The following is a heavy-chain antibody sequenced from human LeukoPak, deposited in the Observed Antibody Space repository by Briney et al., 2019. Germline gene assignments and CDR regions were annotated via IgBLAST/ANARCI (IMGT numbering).Heavy chain of an antibody. D-gene: IGHD3-10*01. V-gene: IGHV1-69*04. CDR3: ARGAVRATGYFDY. CDR1: GGTFSSYA. J-gene: IGHJ4*02. Sequence: SVKVSCKASGGTFSSYAISWVRQAPGQGLEWMGRIIPILGIANYAQKFQGRVTITADKSTSTAYMEPSSLRSEDTAVYYCARGAVRATGYFDYWGQGTLVTVSS. CDR2: IIPILGIA.